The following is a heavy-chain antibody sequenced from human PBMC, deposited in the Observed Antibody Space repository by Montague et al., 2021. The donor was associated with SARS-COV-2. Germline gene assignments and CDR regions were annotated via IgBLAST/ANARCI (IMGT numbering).Heavy chain of an antibody. CDR1: GDSMTSGSHF. D-gene: IGHD3-22*01. CDR2: IQTSGTS. J-gene: IGHJ6*02. V-gene: IGHV4-61*09. Sequence: TLSLTCTVSGDSMTSGSHFWTWIRQPAGKGLEWIGHIQTSGTSNYNPSLRDRITLSIDTSRNQFSLELRSVTAADSAVYFCARDRPESWRISLGLAGLFATVVHSASGMDVWGRGTTVIVS. CDR3: ARDRPESWRISLGLAGLFATVVHSASGMDV.